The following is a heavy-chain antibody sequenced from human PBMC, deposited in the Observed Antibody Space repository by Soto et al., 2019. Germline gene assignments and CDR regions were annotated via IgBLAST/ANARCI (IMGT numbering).Heavy chain of an antibody. V-gene: IGHV1-18*01. CDR3: ARGRYGDY. J-gene: IGHJ4*02. CDR1: GYIFTTYG. D-gene: IGHD1-1*01. Sequence: QVHLVQSGAEVKKPGASVKVSCKGSGYIFTTYGITWVRQAPGQGLEWMGWISAHNGNTNYAQKLQGRVTVTRDTSTSTAYMELRNLGSDAPAVYYCARGRYGDYWGQGALVTVSS. CDR2: ISAHNGNT.